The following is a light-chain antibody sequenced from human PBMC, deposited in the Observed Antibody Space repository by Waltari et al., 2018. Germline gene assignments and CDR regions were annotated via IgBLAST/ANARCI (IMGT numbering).Light chain of an antibody. CDR1: QIIDNY. CDR3: QQSYNAGYT. Sequence: DIQMTQSQSSLSASVGDRVTITCRASQIIDNYLNGYPQKPGKAPNLLIHAASILQSGVPSRFSGSGFGVDFTLTISSLQPEDFATYFCQQSYNAGYTFGQGTRLEIK. J-gene: IGKJ2*01. CDR2: AAS. V-gene: IGKV1-39*01.